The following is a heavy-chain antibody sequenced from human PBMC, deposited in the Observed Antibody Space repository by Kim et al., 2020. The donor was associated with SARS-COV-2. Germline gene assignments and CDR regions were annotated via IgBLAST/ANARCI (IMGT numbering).Heavy chain of an antibody. CDR2: IGTAGDT. J-gene: IGHJ3*02. Sequence: GGSLRLSCAASGFTFSSYDMHWVRQATGKGLEWVSAIGTAGDTYYPGSVKGRFTISRENAKNSLYLQMNSLRAGDTAVYYCARGYCGGDCSDAFDIWGQGTMVTVSS. CDR1: GFTFSSYD. D-gene: IGHD2-21*02. CDR3: ARGYCGGDCSDAFDI. V-gene: IGHV3-13*01.